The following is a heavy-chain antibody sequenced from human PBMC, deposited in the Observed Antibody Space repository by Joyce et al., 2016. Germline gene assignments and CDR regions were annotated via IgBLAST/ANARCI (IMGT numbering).Heavy chain of an antibody. Sequence: QVQLVQSGAEVKEPGASVKVSCKASGYTFTSYAMHWVRQAPGQRLEWMGWVNAGNVDTKYSQKFQGRVSITRDTSATTAYMELSSLRSEDTAMYFCARLYNYYGSGSWDAFDIWGQGTMVTVSS. J-gene: IGHJ3*02. CDR2: VNAGNVDT. D-gene: IGHD3-10*01. CDR1: GYTFTSYA. CDR3: ARLYNYYGSGSWDAFDI. V-gene: IGHV1-3*01.